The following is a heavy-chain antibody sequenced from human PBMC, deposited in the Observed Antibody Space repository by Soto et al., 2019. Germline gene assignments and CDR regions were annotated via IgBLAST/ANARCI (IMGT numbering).Heavy chain of an antibody. CDR1: GYVYISYG. Sequence: QVQLVQSGPEVKKPGASVKVSCKTSGYVYISYGISWVRQAPGHGLARVGWISAYTGKADYAQKFQGRVTMTTETSTSTAFLELRSLRSDDTAVYYCARDQRYYGSGSYYSDSWGQGTLVTVSS. V-gene: IGHV1-18*04. J-gene: IGHJ4*02. CDR3: ARDQRYYGSGSYYSDS. D-gene: IGHD3-10*01. CDR2: ISAYTGKA.